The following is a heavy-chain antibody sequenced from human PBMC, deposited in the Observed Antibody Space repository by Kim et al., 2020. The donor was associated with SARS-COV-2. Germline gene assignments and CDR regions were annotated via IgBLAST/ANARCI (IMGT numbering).Heavy chain of an antibody. D-gene: IGHD4-17*01. CDR1: GGSISSGGYY. V-gene: IGHV4-31*03. J-gene: IGHJ6*02. CDR2: IYYSGST. Sequence: SETLSLTCTVSGGSISSGGYYWSWIRQHPGKGLEWIGYIYYSGSTYYNPSLKSRVTISVDTSKNQFSLKLSSVTAADTAVYYCARDSTLRAVGGMDVWGQGTTVTVSS. CDR3: ARDSTLRAVGGMDV.